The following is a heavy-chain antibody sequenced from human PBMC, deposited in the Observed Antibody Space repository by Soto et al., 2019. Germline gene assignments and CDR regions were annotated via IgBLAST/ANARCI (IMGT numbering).Heavy chain of an antibody. CDR1: GGSISSYY. CDR3: ARGRGGWFINQLLNAFDI. D-gene: IGHD2-2*01. Sequence: QVQLQESGPGLVKPSETLSLTCTVSGGSISSYYWSWIRQPPGKGLEWIGYIYYSGSTNYNPSLKSRVTISVDTSKNQFSLKLSSVTAADTAVYYCARGRGGWFINQLLNAFDIWGQRTMVTVSS. J-gene: IGHJ3*02. V-gene: IGHV4-59*01. CDR2: IYYSGST.